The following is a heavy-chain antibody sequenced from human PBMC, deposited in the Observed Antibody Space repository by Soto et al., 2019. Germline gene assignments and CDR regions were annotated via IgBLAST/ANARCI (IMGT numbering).Heavy chain of an antibody. V-gene: IGHV1-69-2*01. J-gene: IGHJ4*02. CDR3: GTAAYESSGYYSPFDF. CDR2: VDPEDGET. D-gene: IGHD3-22*01. Sequence: EVQLVQSGAEVKKPGATVKISCKVSGYTFTDYYMHWVQQAPGKGLEWKGLVDPEDGETIYAEKFQGRVTITAYPTTDTAYMELISLRSDDTAVYYCGTAAYESSGYYSPFDFWGQGTLVTVSS. CDR1: GYTFTDYY.